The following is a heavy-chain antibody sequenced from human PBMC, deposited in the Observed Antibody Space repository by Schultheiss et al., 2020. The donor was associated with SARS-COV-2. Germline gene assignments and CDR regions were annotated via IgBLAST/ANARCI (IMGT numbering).Heavy chain of an antibody. CDR3: ARDGPVLRFLEWLSPPSYYYYYGMDV. J-gene: IGHJ6*02. V-gene: IGHV3-15*01. CDR2: IKSKTDGGTT. Sequence: GGSLRLSCAASGFTFSNAWMSWVRQAPGKGLEWVGRIKSKTDGGTTDYAAPVKGRFTISRDDSKNTLYLQMNSLRAEDTAVYYCARDGPVLRFLEWLSPPSYYYYYGMDVWGQGTTVTVSS. D-gene: IGHD3-3*01. CDR1: GFTFSNAW.